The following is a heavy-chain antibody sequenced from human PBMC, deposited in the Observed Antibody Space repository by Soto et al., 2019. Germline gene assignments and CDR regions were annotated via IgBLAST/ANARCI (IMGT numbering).Heavy chain of an antibody. D-gene: IGHD3-22*01. CDR1: GFTFSSYG. J-gene: IGHJ4*02. V-gene: IGHV3-30*18. Sequence: GGSLRLSCAASGFTFSSYGMHWVRQAPGKGLEWVAVISYDGSNKYYADSVKGRFTISRDNSKNTLYLQMNSLRAEDTAVYYCAKDSYYYDSSLAYWGQGTLVTVSS. CDR3: AKDSYYYDSSLAY. CDR2: ISYDGSNK.